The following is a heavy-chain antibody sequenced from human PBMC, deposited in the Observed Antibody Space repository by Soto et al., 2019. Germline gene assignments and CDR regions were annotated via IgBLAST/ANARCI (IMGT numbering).Heavy chain of an antibody. CDR1: GFSFSSYW. D-gene: IGHD3-10*01. J-gene: IGHJ6*02. CDR3: ASDLSGRADV. CDR2: MNEDGGTT. Sequence: GGSLRLSCAASGFSFSSYWMHWVRQVPGKGLVWVARMNEDGGTTDYADSVKGRFTISRDNAKNTLYLQMNSLRVEDTAVYYCASDLSGRADVWGQGTTVTV. V-gene: IGHV3-74*01.